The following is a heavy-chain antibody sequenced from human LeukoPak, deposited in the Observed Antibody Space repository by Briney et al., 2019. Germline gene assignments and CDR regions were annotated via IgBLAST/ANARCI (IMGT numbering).Heavy chain of an antibody. CDR1: GYTFTSYG. Sequence: ASVKVSCKASGYTFTSYGISWVRQAPGQGLEWMGWITAYNDNTYYAQKLQGRVTMTTDTSTSTAYMELRSLRSDDTAVYYCARDDEVATEGVDYWGQGTLVTVSS. J-gene: IGHJ4*02. V-gene: IGHV1-18*01. CDR2: ITAYNDNT. CDR3: ARDDEVATEGVDY. D-gene: IGHD5-12*01.